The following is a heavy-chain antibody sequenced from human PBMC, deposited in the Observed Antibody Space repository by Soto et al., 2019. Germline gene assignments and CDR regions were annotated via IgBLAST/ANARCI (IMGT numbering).Heavy chain of an antibody. CDR2: ISYDGSNK. Sequence: GGSQILSCAASGFNFSSYSRHWVRQAPGKGLEWVAVISYDGSNKYYADSVKGRFTISRDNSKNTLYLQMNSLRAEDTAVYYCARVGSSYYFDYWGQGTLVTVSS. D-gene: IGHD6-6*01. CDR1: GFNFSSYS. V-gene: IGHV3-30-3*01. CDR3: ARVGSSYYFDY. J-gene: IGHJ4*02.